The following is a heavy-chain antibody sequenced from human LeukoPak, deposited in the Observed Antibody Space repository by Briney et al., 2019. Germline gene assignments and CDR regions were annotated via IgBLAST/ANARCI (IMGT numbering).Heavy chain of an antibody. J-gene: IGHJ3*02. CDR3: ARKDLGVFGVVITNAFDI. CDR2: ISYDGSNK. CDR1: GFTFSSYA. V-gene: IGHV3-30*04. Sequence: SGGSLRLSCAASGFTFSSYAMHWVRQAPGKGLEWVAVISYDGSNKYYADSVKGRFTISRDNSKNTLYLQMNSLRAEDTAVYYCARKDLGVFGVVITNAFDIWGQGTMVTVSS. D-gene: IGHD3-3*01.